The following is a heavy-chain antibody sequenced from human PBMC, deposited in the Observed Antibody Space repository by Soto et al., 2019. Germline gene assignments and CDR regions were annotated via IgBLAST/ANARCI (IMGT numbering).Heavy chain of an antibody. CDR2: IYYSGST. CDR3: ARVFSDSSSFFDP. CDR1: GGSISSGGYY. V-gene: IGHV4-31*03. Sequence: SETLSPTCTVSGGSISSGGYYWSWIRQHPGKGLEWIGYIYYSGSTYYNPSLKSRVTISVDTSKNQFSLKLSSVTAADTAVYYCARVFSDSSSFFDPWGQGTLVTVSS. D-gene: IGHD6-13*01. J-gene: IGHJ5*02.